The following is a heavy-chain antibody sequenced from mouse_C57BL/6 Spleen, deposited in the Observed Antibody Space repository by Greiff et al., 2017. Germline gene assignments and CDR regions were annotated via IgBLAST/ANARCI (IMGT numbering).Heavy chain of an antibody. CDR3: ARRGNTYDRDY. D-gene: IGHD2-1*01. Sequence: QVQLQQPGAELVMPGASVKLSCKASGYTFTSYWMHWVKQRPGQGLEWIGEIDPCDSYTNYNQKFKGKSTLTVDKSSSTAYMQLSSLTSEGSAVYYCARRGNTYDRDYWGQGTSVTVSS. CDR1: GYTFTSYW. V-gene: IGHV1-69*01. J-gene: IGHJ4*01. CDR2: IDPCDSYT.